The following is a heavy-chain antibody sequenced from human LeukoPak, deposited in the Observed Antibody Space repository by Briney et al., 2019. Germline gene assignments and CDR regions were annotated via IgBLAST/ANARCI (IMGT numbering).Heavy chain of an antibody. Sequence: GGSLRLSCAASGFAFNNFSMTWARQAPGKGLEWVSTISGSGSSTYYGASVKGRFTISRDNSKNTLYPQMNSLRAEDTAVYFCAKEVGYDLLYNLFDPWGQGTLVTVSS. V-gene: IGHV3-23*01. CDR3: AKEVGYDLLYNLFDP. CDR2: ISGSGSST. CDR1: GFAFNNFS. D-gene: IGHD5-12*01. J-gene: IGHJ5*02.